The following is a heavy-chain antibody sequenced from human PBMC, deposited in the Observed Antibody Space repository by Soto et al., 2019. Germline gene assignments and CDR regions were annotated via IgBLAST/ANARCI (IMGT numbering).Heavy chain of an antibody. Sequence: QVQLVEYGGGVVQPGRSLRLSCAASGFTFSSYGMHWVRQAPGKGLEWVAVISYDGSNKYYADSVKGRFTIYRDNSKNTLYLQMNSLRAEDTAVHYCAKDPQADYDFWRGYYGPRTIGGYYFDYWGHGTLVTVSS. J-gene: IGHJ4*01. CDR1: GFTFSSYG. D-gene: IGHD3-3*01. CDR2: ISYDGSNK. CDR3: AKDPQADYDFWRGYYGPRTIGGYYFDY. V-gene: IGHV3-30*18.